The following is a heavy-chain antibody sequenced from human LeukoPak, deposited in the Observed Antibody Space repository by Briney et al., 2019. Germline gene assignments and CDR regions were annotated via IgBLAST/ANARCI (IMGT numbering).Heavy chain of an antibody. CDR2: ISGSGTYM. V-gene: IGHV3-21*01. CDR3: ARDFGETVIAQTSTLDY. Sequence: GGSLRLSCVASKITFSNYRMHWVRQAPGQGLEWVASISGSGTYMYYGDSVKGRFTISRDNAKNSLYLQMKSLRPEDTAVYYCARDFGETVIAQTSTLDYWGQGTLVTVSS. CDR1: KITFSNYR. J-gene: IGHJ4*02. D-gene: IGHD3-10*01.